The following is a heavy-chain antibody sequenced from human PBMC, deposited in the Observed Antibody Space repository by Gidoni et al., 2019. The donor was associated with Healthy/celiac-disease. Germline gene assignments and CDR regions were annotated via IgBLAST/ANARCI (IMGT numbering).Heavy chain of an antibody. J-gene: IGHJ3*02. D-gene: IGHD3-9*01. CDR2: TYYRSKWDN. V-gene: IGHV6-1*01. Sequence: QVQLQQSGPGLVKPSQTLSLTCAIPGDSVPSNSAAWNWIRQSPSRGLEWLGRTYYRSKWDNDYAVDVKRRITINPDTSKNQFSLQLNSVTSEDTAVYYCARESGYYDAFDIWGQGTMVTVSS. CDR1: GDSVPSNSAA. CDR3: ARESGYYDAFDI.